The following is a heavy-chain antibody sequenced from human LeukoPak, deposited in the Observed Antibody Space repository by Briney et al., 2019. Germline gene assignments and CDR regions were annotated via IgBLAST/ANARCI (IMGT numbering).Heavy chain of an antibody. D-gene: IGHD5-24*01. Sequence: PSETLSLTCTVSGGSISSYYWSWIRQPPGKGLEWIGYIYYSGSTNYNPSLKSRVTISVDTSKNQFSLKLTSVTAADTAVYYWARRTAYPTLSHYYYMDVWGKGTTVTVSS. V-gene: IGHV4-59*01. CDR1: GGSISSYY. CDR2: IYYSGST. J-gene: IGHJ6*03. CDR3: ARRTAYPTLSHYYYMDV.